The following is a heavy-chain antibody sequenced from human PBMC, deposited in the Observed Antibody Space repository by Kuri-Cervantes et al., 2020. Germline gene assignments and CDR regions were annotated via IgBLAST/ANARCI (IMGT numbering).Heavy chain of an antibody. D-gene: IGHD6-6*01. CDR2: IRYDGSNK. V-gene: IGHV3-30*02. J-gene: IGHJ5*02. Sequence: GGSLRLSCAASGFTFSSYGMHWVRQAPGKGLEWVAFIRYDGSNKYYADSVKGRFTISRDNSKNTLYLQMNSLKTEDTAVYYCTSVLGPWGQGTLVTVSS. CDR3: TSVLGP. CDR1: GFTFSSYG.